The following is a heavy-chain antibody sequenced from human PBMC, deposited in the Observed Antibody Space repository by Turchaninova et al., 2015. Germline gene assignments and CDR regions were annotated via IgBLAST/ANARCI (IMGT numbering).Heavy chain of an antibody. CDR2: INHRGNT. D-gene: IGHD6-13*01. V-gene: IGHV4-34*01. Sequence: QVQLQQWGAGLLKPSETLSLTCAVYGGSFSDYYWSWIRQPPGKGLAWIGEINHRGNTNYNPSLKSRVTMAVDTSKNQFSLKLRSVTAADTAVYYCARTVTAAFDYWGQGTLVTVSS. CDR3: ARTVTAAFDY. CDR1: GGSFSDYY. J-gene: IGHJ4*02.